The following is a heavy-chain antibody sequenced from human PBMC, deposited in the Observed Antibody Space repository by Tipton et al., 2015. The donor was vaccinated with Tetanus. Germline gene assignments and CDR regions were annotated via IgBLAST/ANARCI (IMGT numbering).Heavy chain of an antibody. CDR3: ARDHGITWGGMGYYYGMDV. D-gene: IGHD3-16*01. V-gene: IGHV4-59*12. CDR1: GDSIRRSY. Sequence: TLSLTCNVSGDSIRRSYWSWIRQPPGKGLEWIGYIYYSGSTYYNPSLKSRVTISVDTSKNQFSLRLSSVTAADTAVYYCARDHGITWGGMGYYYGMDVWGQGTTVTVSS. CDR2: IYYSGST. J-gene: IGHJ6*02.